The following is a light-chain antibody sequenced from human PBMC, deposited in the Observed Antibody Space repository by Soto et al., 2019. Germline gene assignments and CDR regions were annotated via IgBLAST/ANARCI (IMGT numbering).Light chain of an antibody. CDR3: LQDTCWPPRT. CDR1: QSLLYSDGNTY. Sequence: DVVMTQSPLSLPVTLGQPASISCRSSQSLLYSDGNTYLSWFQQRPGQSPRRLIYKVAIRDSGVLASFSSSGAGTAFTMKTIRVEAHDVWVYYCLQDTCWPPRTFGQGTKVEIK. V-gene: IGKV2-30*01. CDR2: KVA. J-gene: IGKJ1*01.